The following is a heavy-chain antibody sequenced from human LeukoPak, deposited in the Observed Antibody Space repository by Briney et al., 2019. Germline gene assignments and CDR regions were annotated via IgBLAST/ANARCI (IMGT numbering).Heavy chain of an antibody. V-gene: IGHV5-51*01. J-gene: IGHJ3*02. CDR3: ARTLVTPEDAFDI. CDR2: IYPGDSDT. Sequence: GASLQISCKGSGSIFTSYWIGWVRQLPGKGLEGMGIIYPGDSDTRYSPSFQGQVTISADKSISTAYLQWSSLKASDTAMYYCARTLVTPEDAFDIWGQGTMVTVSS. D-gene: IGHD2-21*02. CDR1: GSIFTSYW.